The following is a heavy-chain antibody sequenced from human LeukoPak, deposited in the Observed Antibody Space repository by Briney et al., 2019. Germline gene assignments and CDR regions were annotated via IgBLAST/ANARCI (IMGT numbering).Heavy chain of an antibody. J-gene: IGHJ6*03. CDR2: IIPIFGTA. Sequence: SVKVSCKASGGTFSNYAISWVRQAPGQGLEWMGGIIPIFGTANYAQKFQGRVTITADKSTSTAYMELSSLRPEDTAVYFCARGKVDIYYYSYMDVWGKGTTVTVS. V-gene: IGHV1-69*06. CDR3: ARGKVDIYYYSYMDV. D-gene: IGHD2-2*03. CDR1: GGTFSNYA.